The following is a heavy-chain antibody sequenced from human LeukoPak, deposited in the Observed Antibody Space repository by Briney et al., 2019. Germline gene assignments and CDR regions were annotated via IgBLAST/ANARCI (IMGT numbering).Heavy chain of an antibody. CDR2: VYYSGTT. J-gene: IGHJ6*04. CDR1: GDSISSGAYY. D-gene: IGHD3-16*01. CDR3: TRESRYEYVWATLDV. V-gene: IGHV4-31*03. Sequence: PSETLSLTCTVSGDSISSGAYYWTWIRQNPGTGLEWLGYVYYSGTTYYNPSLKSRITISVDTSKNQFPLKLRSVTAADTAVYYCTRESRYEYVWATLDVWGKGTTVTVSS.